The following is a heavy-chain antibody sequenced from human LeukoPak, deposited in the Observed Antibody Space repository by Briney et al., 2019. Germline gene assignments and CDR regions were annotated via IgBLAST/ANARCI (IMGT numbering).Heavy chain of an antibody. CDR1: GFIFSSYA. CDR2: ISASGGTI. CDR3: AKQHGNFDS. V-gene: IGHV3-23*01. Sequence: GGSLRLSCAASGFIFSSYAMSWVRQAPGKGLEWVSHISASGGTIYYADSVKGRFTISRDNSKNTLYLQMNSLRAEDTALYYCAKQHGNFDSRGQGTLVTVSS. D-gene: IGHD1-26*01. J-gene: IGHJ4*02.